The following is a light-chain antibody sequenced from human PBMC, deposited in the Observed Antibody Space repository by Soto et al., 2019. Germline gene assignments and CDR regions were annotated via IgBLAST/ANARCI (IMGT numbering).Light chain of an antibody. CDR3: NSYTSSSTYV. Sequence: QSVLTQPASVSGSPGQSIAISCTGTSSDVGNYNYVSWYQQHPGKAPKLMIYDVSNRPSGVSNRFSGSKSGNTASLTISGLQPEDEADYSCNSYTSSSTYVFGTGTKVTVL. J-gene: IGLJ1*01. V-gene: IGLV2-14*03. CDR1: SSDVGNYNY. CDR2: DVS.